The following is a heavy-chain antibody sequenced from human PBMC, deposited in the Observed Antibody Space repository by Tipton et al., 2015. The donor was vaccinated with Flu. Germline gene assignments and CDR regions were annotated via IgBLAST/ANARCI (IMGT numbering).Heavy chain of an antibody. CDR1: GGSFSGYY. CDR2: INHSGST. D-gene: IGHD5-12*01. CDR3: AGDIVATIE. Sequence: TLPLTCAVYGGSFSGYYWSWIRQPPGKGLEWIGEINHSGSTNYNPSLKSRVTISVDTSKNQFSLKLSSVTAADTAVYYCAGDIVATIEWGQGTLVTVSS. J-gene: IGHJ4*02. V-gene: IGHV4-34*01.